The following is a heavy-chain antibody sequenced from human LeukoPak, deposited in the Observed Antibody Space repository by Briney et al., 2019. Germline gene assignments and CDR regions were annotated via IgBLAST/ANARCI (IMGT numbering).Heavy chain of an antibody. J-gene: IGHJ5*02. Sequence: ASVSVSFTTSGYTFTDYYIHWVRQAPGQGLEWVGWINTKTGGTSFSRTFQGRVTLTRDTAITTVYMDMAWLTSDDTAIYFCARADFIDAGPYVIAPWGQGTLVTVSS. V-gene: IGHV1-2*02. CDR3: ARADFIDAGPYVIAP. CDR1: GYTFTDYY. CDR2: INTKTGGT. D-gene: IGHD3-3*01.